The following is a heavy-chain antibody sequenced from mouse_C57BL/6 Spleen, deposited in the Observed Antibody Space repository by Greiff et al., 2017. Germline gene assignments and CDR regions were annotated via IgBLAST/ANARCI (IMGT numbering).Heavy chain of an antibody. CDR1: GFTFSSYA. D-gene: IGHD1-1*01. CDR3: ARDSSPYYAMDY. CDR2: ISSGGDYI. Sequence: EVQVVESGEGLVKPGGSLKLSCAASGFTFSSYAMSWVRQTPEKRLEWVAYISSGGDYIYYADTVKGRFTISRDNARNTLYLQMSSLKSEDTAMYDCARDSSPYYAMDYWGQGTSVTVSS. V-gene: IGHV5S21*01. J-gene: IGHJ4*01.